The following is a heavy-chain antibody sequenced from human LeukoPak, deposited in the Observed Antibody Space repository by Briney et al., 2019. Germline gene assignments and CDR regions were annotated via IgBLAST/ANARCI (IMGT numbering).Heavy chain of an antibody. Sequence: ASVEVSCKASGGTFSSYAISWVRQAPGQGLEWMGGIIPIFGTANYAQKFQGRVTITADKSTSTAYMELSSLRSEDTAVYYCARRPYYYDSSGYYPFDYWGQGTLVTVSS. D-gene: IGHD3-22*01. J-gene: IGHJ4*02. V-gene: IGHV1-69*06. CDR3: ARRPYYYDSSGYYPFDY. CDR2: IIPIFGTA. CDR1: GGTFSSYA.